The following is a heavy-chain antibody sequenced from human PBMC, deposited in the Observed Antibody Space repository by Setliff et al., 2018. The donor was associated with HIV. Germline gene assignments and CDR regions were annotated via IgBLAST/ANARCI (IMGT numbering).Heavy chain of an antibody. CDR2: TIPIFGTA. V-gene: IGHV1-69*13. J-gene: IGHJ3*02. CDR3: ARGFHYYDSSGYGDAFDI. Sequence: SVKVSCKASGVTFRRFAFSWVRQAPGQGLEWMGGTIPIFGTANYIQKFQGRVTITADESTSTAYMELSSLRSEDTAVYYCARGFHYYDSSGYGDAFDIWGQGTMVTVSS. D-gene: IGHD3-22*01. CDR1: GVTFRRFA.